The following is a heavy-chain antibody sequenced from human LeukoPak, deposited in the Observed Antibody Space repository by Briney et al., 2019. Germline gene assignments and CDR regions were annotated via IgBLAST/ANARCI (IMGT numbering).Heavy chain of an antibody. J-gene: IGHJ4*02. V-gene: IGHV4-61*02. CDR3: ARGYIVATSFDY. Sequence: PSDTLSLTCTVSGGSISSGSYYWSWIRQPAGKGLEWIGRIYTSGSTNYNPSLKSRVTISVDTSKNQFSLKLSSVTAADTAVYYCARGYIVATSFDYWGQGTLVTVSS. D-gene: IGHD5-12*01. CDR2: IYTSGST. CDR1: GGSISSGSYY.